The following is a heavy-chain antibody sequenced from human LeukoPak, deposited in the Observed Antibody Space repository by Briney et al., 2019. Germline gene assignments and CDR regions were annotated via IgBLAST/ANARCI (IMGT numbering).Heavy chain of an antibody. CDR3: AIVAGIRKNDY. D-gene: IGHD6-19*01. CDR1: GYTFTGYY. Sequence: ASVKVSCKASGYTFTGYYMHWVRQAPGQGLEWMGRINPNSGGTNYAQKFQGRVTMTRDTSISTAYMGLSRLRSDDTAVYYCAIVAGIRKNDYWGQGTLVTVSS. V-gene: IGHV1-2*06. J-gene: IGHJ4*02. CDR2: INPNSGGT.